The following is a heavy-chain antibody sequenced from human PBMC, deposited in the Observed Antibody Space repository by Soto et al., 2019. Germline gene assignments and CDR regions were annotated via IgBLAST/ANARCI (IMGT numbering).Heavy chain of an antibody. CDR1: GYSVTSSDYY. CDR2: MFYSGLT. V-gene: IGHV4-39*01. CDR3: APLSVSLSGPYGIHV. J-gene: IGHJ6*02. D-gene: IGHD2-15*01. Sequence: SEALSLTCSVSGYSVTSSDYYWAWIRQPPGKGLEWIGSMFYSGLTYYNPSLKSRVTLSVDTSKNQFSVRLNSVTAADTAVYYCAPLSVSLSGPYGIHVWGQGTTVPVS.